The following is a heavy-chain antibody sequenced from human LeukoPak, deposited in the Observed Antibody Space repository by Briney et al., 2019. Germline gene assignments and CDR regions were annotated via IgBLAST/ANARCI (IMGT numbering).Heavy chain of an antibody. V-gene: IGHV3-23*01. D-gene: IGHD4-17*01. CDR1: GFTFSSYA. CDR2: ITGSGGGT. CDR3: ARDPNGDYIGAFDF. J-gene: IGHJ3*01. Sequence: GGSLRLSCEASGFTFSSYAMIWVRQAPGKGLEWVSAITGSGGGTQYADSVKGRFTISRDNSKNTLYLQMNSLRAEDTAVYYCARDPNGDYIGAFDFRGQGTMVTVSS.